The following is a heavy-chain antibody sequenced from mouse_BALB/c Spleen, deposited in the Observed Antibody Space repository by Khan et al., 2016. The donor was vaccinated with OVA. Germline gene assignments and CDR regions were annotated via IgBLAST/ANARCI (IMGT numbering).Heavy chain of an antibody. D-gene: IGHD2-4*01. CDR1: GYSITSEYA. CDR2: INYSGST. V-gene: IGHV3-2*02. Sequence: EVQLQESGPGLVKPSQSLSLTCTVTGYSITSEYAWNWIRQFPGNKLEWMGYINYSGSTRFNPSLKSRTSITRDTSKNQFFLQLNFVTTEDTATYYCTRKDYYDYDPFPYWGQGTLVTVSA. J-gene: IGHJ3*01. CDR3: TRKDYYDYDPFPY.